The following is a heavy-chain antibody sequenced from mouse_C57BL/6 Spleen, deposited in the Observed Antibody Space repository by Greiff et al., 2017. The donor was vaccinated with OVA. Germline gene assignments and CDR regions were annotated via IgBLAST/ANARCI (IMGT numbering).Heavy chain of an antibody. CDR3: ARDDGYTPFAY. Sequence: EVKLQESGPGLVKPSQSLSLTCSVTGYSITSGYYWNWIRQFPGNKLEWMGYISYDGSNNYNPSLKNRISITRDTSKNQFFLKLNSVTTEDTATYYCARDDGYTPFAYWGQGTLVTVSA. CDR1: GYSITSGYY. J-gene: IGHJ3*01. CDR2: ISYDGSN. V-gene: IGHV3-6*01. D-gene: IGHD2-3*01.